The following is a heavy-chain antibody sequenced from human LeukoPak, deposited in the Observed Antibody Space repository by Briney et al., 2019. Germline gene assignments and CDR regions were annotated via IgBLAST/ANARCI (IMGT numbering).Heavy chain of an antibody. V-gene: IGHV3-9*01. J-gene: IGHJ3*02. D-gene: IGHD3-22*01. CDR3: ATHMGSYYDSRPDAFDI. Sequence: GGSLRLSCAASGFTFDDYAMHWVRQAPGKGLEWVSGISWNSGSIGYADSVKGRFTISRDNAKNSLYLQMNSLRAEDTAVYYCATHMGSYYDSRPDAFDIWGQGTMVTVSS. CDR2: ISWNSGSI. CDR1: GFTFDDYA.